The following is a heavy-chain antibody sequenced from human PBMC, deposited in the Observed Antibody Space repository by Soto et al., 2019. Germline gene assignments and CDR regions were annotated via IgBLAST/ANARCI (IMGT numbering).Heavy chain of an antibody. J-gene: IGHJ6*02. CDR1: GLTFSSYA. CDR2: ISGSGGST. D-gene: IGHD6-6*01. CDR3: AKSIAATRTRYYYGMDV. Sequence: PGGSLRLSCAASGLTFSSYAMSWARQAPGKGLEWVSAISGSGGSTYYADSVKGRFTISRDNSKNTLYLQMNSLRAEDTAVYYCAKSIAATRTRYYYGMDVWGQGTTVTVSS. V-gene: IGHV3-23*01.